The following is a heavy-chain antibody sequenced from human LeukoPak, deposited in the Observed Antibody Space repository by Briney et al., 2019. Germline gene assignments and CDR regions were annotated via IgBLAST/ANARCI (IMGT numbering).Heavy chain of an antibody. Sequence: GGSLRLSCAVSGFTVTDNYMSWVRQAPGKGLQWVSVIYPDGRTNYADSVKGRFTISRDISRNTLLLQMNSLRPDDTAVHYCARSNPVYGDYDYWGQGTLVTVSS. CDR1: GFTVTDNY. CDR2: IYPDGRT. CDR3: ARSNPVYGDYDY. J-gene: IGHJ4*02. D-gene: IGHD4-17*01. V-gene: IGHV3-53*01.